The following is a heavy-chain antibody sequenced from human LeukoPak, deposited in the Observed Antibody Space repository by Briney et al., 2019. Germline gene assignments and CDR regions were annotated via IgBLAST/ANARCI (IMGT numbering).Heavy chain of an antibody. Sequence: TSETPSLTCTVSGVSISSHYWSWIRQPPGNGLEWIGYIYFTGSTDYNPSLKSRVTISVDTSKNQVSLKLSSVTAADTAVYYCARSSTGYWNFDLWGRGTLVTVSA. CDR2: IYFTGST. V-gene: IGHV4-59*11. J-gene: IGHJ2*01. CDR1: GVSISSHY. CDR3: ARSSTGYWNFDL.